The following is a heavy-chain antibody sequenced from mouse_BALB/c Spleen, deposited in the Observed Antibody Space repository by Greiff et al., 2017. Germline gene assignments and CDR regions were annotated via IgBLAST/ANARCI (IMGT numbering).Heavy chain of an antibody. V-gene: IGHV5-4*02. J-gene: IGHJ2*01. CDR1: GFTFSDYY. CDR2: ISDGGSYT. Sequence: VQRVESGGGLVKPGGSLKLSCAASGFTFSDYYMYWVRQTPEKRLEWVATISDGGSYTYYPDSVKGRFTISRDNAKNNLYLQMSSLKSEDTAMYYCARGPLDYWGQGTTLTVSS. CDR3: ARGPLDY.